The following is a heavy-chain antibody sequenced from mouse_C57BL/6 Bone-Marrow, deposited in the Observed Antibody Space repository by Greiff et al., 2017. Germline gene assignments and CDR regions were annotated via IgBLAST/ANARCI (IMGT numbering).Heavy chain of an antibody. CDR1: GYTFTSYW. V-gene: IGHV1-64*01. J-gene: IGHJ3*01. D-gene: IGHD1-2*01. Sequence: QVQLQQSGAELVKPGASVKLSCKASGYTFTSYWMHWVKQRPGQGLEWIGMIHPNSGSTNYNEKFKSKATLTVDKSSSTAYMQLSSLTSEDAAVEYCSDHGYCLGFADWGQGTLVTVSA. CDR3: SDHGYCLGFAD. CDR2: IHPNSGST.